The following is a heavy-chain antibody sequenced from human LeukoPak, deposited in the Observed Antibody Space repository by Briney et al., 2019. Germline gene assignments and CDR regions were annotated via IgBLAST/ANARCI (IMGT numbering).Heavy chain of an antibody. Sequence: AGGSLRLSCAASGFTFSNYDMHWVRQAPGKGLEGVAVIWYDGSNKYYADSVKGRFTISRDNSTNTLYLQMNSLRAEDTAVYYCARDDYGGKLDIWGQGTVVTVSS. V-gene: IGHV3-33*01. CDR2: IWYDGSNK. CDR3: ARDDYGGKLDI. J-gene: IGHJ3*02. D-gene: IGHD4-23*01. CDR1: GFTFSNYD.